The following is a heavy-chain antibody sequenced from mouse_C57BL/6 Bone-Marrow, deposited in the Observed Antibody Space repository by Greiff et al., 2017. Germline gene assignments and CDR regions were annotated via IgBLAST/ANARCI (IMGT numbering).Heavy chain of an antibody. D-gene: IGHD2-5*01. CDR2: IHPKSGST. Sequence: VKLMESGPELVKPGASVKLSCKASGYTFTSYDINWVKQRPGQGLEWIGLIHPKSGSTNYNEKFKSKATLTVDKSSSTAYMQLSSLTSEDAAVYYGAINYYSNPYYAMDYWGQGTSVTVSS. V-gene: IGHV1-64*01. CDR1: GYTFTSYD. J-gene: IGHJ4*01. CDR3: AINYYSNPYYAMDY.